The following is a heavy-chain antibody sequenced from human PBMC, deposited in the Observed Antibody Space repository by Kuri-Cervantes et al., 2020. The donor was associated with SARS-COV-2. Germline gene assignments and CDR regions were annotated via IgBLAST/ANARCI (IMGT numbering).Heavy chain of an antibody. D-gene: IGHD3-3*01. CDR1: GYTFTGYY. CDR2: INPNSGGT. V-gene: IGHV1-2*02. J-gene: IGHJ6*03. Sequence: ASVKVSCKASGYTFTGYYMHWVRQAPGQGLEWMGWINPNSGGTNYAQKFQGRVTMTRDTSISTAYMEPSRLRSDDTAVYYCARHYDFWSGYPLATYYYYYMDVWGKGTTVTVSS. CDR3: ARHYDFWSGYPLATYYYYYMDV.